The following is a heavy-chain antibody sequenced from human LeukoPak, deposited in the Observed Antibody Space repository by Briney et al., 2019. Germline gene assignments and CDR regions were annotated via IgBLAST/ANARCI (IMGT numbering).Heavy chain of an antibody. CDR1: GGSFSGYY. D-gene: IGHD6-13*01. Sequence: SETLSLTCAVYGGSFSGYYWTWIRQPPGKGLEWIGEINHSGSTTYNPSLKSRVTISVDTSKSQFSLRLSSVTAADTAIYYCARLVITGYTSTWYLFDYWGQGTLVTVSS. CDR2: INHSGST. V-gene: IGHV4-34*01. J-gene: IGHJ4*02. CDR3: ARLVITGYTSTWYLFDY.